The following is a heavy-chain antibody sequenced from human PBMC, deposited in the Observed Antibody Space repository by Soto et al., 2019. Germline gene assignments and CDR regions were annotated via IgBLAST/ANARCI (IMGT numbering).Heavy chain of an antibody. D-gene: IGHD2-15*01. CDR3: AADVGDGGPIFEF. V-gene: IGHV3-23*01. J-gene: IGHJ4*02. CDR2: IDRTGGAT. CDR1: GFAFNNYA. Sequence: EVPLLESGGDLVQPGGSLRLSCVASGFAFNNYAMSWVRQAPGKGLEWVSTIDRTGGATHYADSVKGRFTISRDNSKDTLFLHVNILGVEAAAKYYCAADVGDGGPIFEFWGQATLVSVSS.